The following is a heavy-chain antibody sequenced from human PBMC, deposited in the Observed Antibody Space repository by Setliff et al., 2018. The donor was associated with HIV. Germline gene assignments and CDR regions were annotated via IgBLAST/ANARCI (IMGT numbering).Heavy chain of an antibody. D-gene: IGHD6-13*01. CDR3: ARHRDPPGSSWIFYYYYMDL. V-gene: IGHV4-39*01. CDR2: ISYSGHI. J-gene: IGHJ6*03. Sequence: SETLSLTCTVYGASISNSNSYWGWIRQPPGKRLEWIGAISYSGHIYFNSSLKSRVTISVDTSKNQFSLRLSSATAADTGVYYCARHRDPPGSSWIFYYYYMDLWGGGTTVTVSS. CDR1: GASISNSNSY.